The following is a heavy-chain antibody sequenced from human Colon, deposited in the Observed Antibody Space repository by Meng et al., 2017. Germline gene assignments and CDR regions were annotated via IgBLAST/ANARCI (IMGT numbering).Heavy chain of an antibody. CDR2: IYYSGST. Sequence: VPLQESGQGLVKPSQTLSLTCTVSGGSISTGGYYWSWIRQLPGKGLEWIGYIYYSGSTYYNPSLRSLVSISVDTSKNQFSLRLTSVTAADTAVYYCARVRRSGDDFDYWGQGTLVTVSS. V-gene: IGHV4-31*01. D-gene: IGHD1-26*01. CDR3: ARVRRSGDDFDY. J-gene: IGHJ4*02. CDR1: GGSISTGGYY.